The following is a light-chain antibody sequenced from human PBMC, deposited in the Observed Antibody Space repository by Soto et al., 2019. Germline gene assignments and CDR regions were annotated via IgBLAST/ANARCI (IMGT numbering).Light chain of an antibody. CDR3: QPYDNLPLT. J-gene: IGKJ4*01. V-gene: IGKV1-33*01. Sequence: DIQMTQSPSSLSASVGDRVTITCQASQDIKNYLNWYQQKSGKAPKLLIYDASDLETGVPSRFSGSGSGTDFTFTINSLQPEDIATFYCQPYDNLPLTVGGGTQVEIK. CDR2: DAS. CDR1: QDIKNY.